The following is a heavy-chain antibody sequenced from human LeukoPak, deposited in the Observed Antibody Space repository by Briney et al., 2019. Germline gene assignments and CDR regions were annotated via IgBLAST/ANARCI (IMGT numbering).Heavy chain of an antibody. CDR2: ISGSGGST. J-gene: IGHJ4*02. CDR3: AKDGDITIFGVATYFDY. Sequence: GSSLRLSCAASGFTFSSYAMSWVRQAPGKGLKWVSAISGSGGSTYYADSVKGRFTISRDNSKNTLYLQMNSLRAEDTAVYYCAKDGDITIFGVATYFDYWGQGTLVTVSS. CDR1: GFTFSSYA. D-gene: IGHD3-3*01. V-gene: IGHV3-23*01.